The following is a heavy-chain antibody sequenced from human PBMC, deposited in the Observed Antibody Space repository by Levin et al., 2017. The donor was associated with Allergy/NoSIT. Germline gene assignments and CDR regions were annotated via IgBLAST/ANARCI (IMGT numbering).Heavy chain of an antibody. D-gene: IGHD2-2*01. CDR1: GFTFSSYG. CDR2: IWFDGSYK. Sequence: GGSLRLSCAASGFTFSSYGMHWVRQAPGKGLEWVAVIWFDGSYKYYADSVKGRFTISRDNSKNTLYLHMNSLRAEDTAVYYCARDKRLYCITTSCYPDYWGQGTLVTVSS. J-gene: IGHJ4*02. CDR3: ARDKRLYCITTSCYPDY. V-gene: IGHV3-33*01.